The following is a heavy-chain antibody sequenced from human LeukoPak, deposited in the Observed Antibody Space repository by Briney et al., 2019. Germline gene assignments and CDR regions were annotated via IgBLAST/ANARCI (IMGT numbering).Heavy chain of an antibody. V-gene: IGHV1-8*03. J-gene: IGHJ4*02. CDR2: MNPNSGNT. CDR3: ARDMIVAPGDAFDI. CDR1: GYTFTSYD. Sequence: SVKVSCKASGYTFTSYDINWVRQATGQGLEWMGWMNPNSGNTGYAQKFQGRVTITRNTSISTAYMELSSLRSEDTAVYYCARDMIVAPGDAFDIWGQGTLVTVSS. D-gene: IGHD3-22*01.